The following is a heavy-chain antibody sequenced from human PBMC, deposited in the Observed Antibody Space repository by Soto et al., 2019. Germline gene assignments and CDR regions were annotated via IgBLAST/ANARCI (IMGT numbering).Heavy chain of an antibody. CDR2: IYYSGST. Sequence: QLQLQESGPGLVKPSETLSLTCTVSGGSISSSSYYWGWIRQPPGKGLEWIGSIYYSGSTYYNPSLKSRVTISVDTSKNQFSLKLSSVTAADTAVYYCTRHNLLPAAPLNWFDPWGQGTLVTVSS. J-gene: IGHJ5*02. CDR1: GGSISSSSYY. D-gene: IGHD2-2*01. V-gene: IGHV4-39*01. CDR3: TRHNLLPAAPLNWFDP.